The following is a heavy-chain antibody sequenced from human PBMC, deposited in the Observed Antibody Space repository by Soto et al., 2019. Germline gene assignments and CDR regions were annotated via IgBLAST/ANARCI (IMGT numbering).Heavy chain of an antibody. Sequence: GGSLRLSCAASGFTFSNAWMNWVRQAPGKGLEWVGRIKSKTDGGTTDYAAPVKGRFTISRDDSKNTLYLQMDSLRAEDTAVYYCSRTNDIATADNDFDYWGQGTLVTVSS. CDR2: IKSKTDGGTT. CDR1: GFTFSNAW. J-gene: IGHJ4*02. V-gene: IGHV3-15*07. D-gene: IGHD1-1*01. CDR3: SRTNDIATADNDFDY.